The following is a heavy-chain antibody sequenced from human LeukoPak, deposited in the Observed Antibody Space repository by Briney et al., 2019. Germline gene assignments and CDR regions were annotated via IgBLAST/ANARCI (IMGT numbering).Heavy chain of an antibody. Sequence: SETLSLTCTVSGGSISSYYWSWIRQPPGKGLEWIGYIYYIGSTNYNPSLKSRVTISVDTSKNQFSLKLSSVTAADTAVYYCARAYCGGDCYIDAFDIWGQGTMVTVSS. CDR1: GGSISSYY. D-gene: IGHD2-21*02. CDR2: IYYIGST. V-gene: IGHV4-59*01. CDR3: ARAYCGGDCYIDAFDI. J-gene: IGHJ3*02.